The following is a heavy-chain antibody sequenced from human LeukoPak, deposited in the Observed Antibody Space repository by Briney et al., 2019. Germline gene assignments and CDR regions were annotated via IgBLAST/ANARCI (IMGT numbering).Heavy chain of an antibody. CDR2: IYYSGST. V-gene: IGHV4-59*08. CDR3: ARHSRDGYNSVPLDY. CDR1: GGSISSYY. J-gene: IGHJ4*02. D-gene: IGHD5-24*01. Sequence: NPSETLSLTFTVSGGSISSYYWSWIRQPPGKGLEWIGYIYYSGSTNYNPSLKSRVTISVDTSKNQFSLKLSSVTAADTAVYYCARHSRDGYNSVPLDYWGQGTLVTVSS.